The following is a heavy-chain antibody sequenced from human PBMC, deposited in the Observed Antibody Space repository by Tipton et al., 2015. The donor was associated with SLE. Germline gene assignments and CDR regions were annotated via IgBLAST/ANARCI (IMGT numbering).Heavy chain of an antibody. CDR2: INHSGIT. CDR1: GGSFSAYY. D-gene: IGHD4-23*01. J-gene: IGHJ4*02. CDR3: ARGYGGN. Sequence: TLSLTCAVYGGSFSAYYWSWIRQPPGKGLEWIGEINHSGITNYNPSLKSRVTISVDTSMNQFSLKLSSVTAADTAVYYCARGYGGNWGQGTLLTVSS. V-gene: IGHV4-34*01.